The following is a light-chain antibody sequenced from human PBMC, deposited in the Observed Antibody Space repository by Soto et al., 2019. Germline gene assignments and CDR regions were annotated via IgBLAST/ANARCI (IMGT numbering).Light chain of an antibody. Sequence: QSVLTQPASVSGSPRQSITISCTGTSSDVGSYNFVSWYVQHPGKAPKLMIYEGSKRPSGVSNRFSGSKSGNTASLTISGLQAEDEADYYCCSYAGSSTLIFGGGTKLTVL. CDR1: SSDVGSYNF. V-gene: IGLV2-23*01. CDR2: EGS. CDR3: CSYAGSSTLI. J-gene: IGLJ2*01.